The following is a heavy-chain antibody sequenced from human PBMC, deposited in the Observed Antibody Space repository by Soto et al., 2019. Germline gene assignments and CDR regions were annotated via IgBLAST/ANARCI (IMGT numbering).Heavy chain of an antibody. V-gene: IGHV1-69*02. D-gene: IGHD2-21*02. CDR2: IIPILTIT. CDR3: ARRRYCGADCYKYYYFGMDV. CDR1: GGTFSSYT. Sequence: QVQLVQSGAEVKKPGSSVRLSCTASGGTFSSYTLSWVRQAPGQGLEWMGRIIPILTITDYAQKFRGRLTINADKSSSTAYMELSGLRSEDTAVYYCARRRYCGADCYKYYYFGMDVWGQGTTVTVSS. J-gene: IGHJ6*02.